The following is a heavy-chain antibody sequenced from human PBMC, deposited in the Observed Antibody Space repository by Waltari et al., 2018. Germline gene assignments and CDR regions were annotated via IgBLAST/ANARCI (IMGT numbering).Heavy chain of an antibody. CDR1: GFTFINYA. J-gene: IGHJ3*01. D-gene: IGHD5-18*01. Sequence: EVRLVESGGGLVQPGESLRLSCEASGFTFINYAMSWVRQVPGRGLEWVAGISGYGSRTHNADSVQGRFTISRDNSKNRLYLQMNSLRAEDTAPYYCVKDFRSRGHSYGDASDVWGQGTMVTVSS. V-gene: IGHV3-23*04. CDR2: ISGYGSRT. CDR3: VKDFRSRGHSYGDASDV.